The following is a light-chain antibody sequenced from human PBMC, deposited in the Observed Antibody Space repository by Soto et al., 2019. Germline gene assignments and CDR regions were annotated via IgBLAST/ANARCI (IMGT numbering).Light chain of an antibody. CDR3: QQYGSSPRT. J-gene: IGKJ5*01. CDR1: QSLADNY. V-gene: IGKV3-20*01. CDR2: GAS. Sequence: EVVLTQSPGTLSLSPGDRAALSCRASQSLADNYLAWYQQKPGQAPRLLMYGASTRLTGIPDRFSGSGSGRAFTLIISRLEPEDFALYYCQQYGSSPRTFGQGT.